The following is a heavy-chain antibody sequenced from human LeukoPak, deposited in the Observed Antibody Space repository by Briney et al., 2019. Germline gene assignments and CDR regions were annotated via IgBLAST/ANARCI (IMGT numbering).Heavy chain of an antibody. V-gene: IGHV1-8*01. D-gene: IGHD3-10*01. CDR1: GYTFTSYD. CDR3: ASHTYYYSSGSFAY. Sequence: PGASVKVSCKASGYTFTSYDINWVRQATGQGPEWMGWMNPSSGNTGYAQRFQGRTMTRDTSINTAYLELSSLRSEDTAVYYCASHTYYYSSGSFAYWGQGTLVTVSS. CDR2: MNPSSGNT. J-gene: IGHJ4*02.